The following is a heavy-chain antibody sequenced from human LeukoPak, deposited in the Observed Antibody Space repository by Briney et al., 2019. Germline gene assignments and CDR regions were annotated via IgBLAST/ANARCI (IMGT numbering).Heavy chain of an antibody. J-gene: IGHJ3*02. Sequence: VASVKVSCKASGYTFTSYYMHWVRQAPGQGLEWMGLINPTGGSTGYAQKFQGRVTMTRDMSTSTDYMELSSLRSEDTAVYYCARSPSSSWYGSSAFDIWGQGTMVTVSS. CDR3: ARSPSSSWYGSSAFDI. CDR2: INPTGGST. CDR1: GYTFTSYY. V-gene: IGHV1-46*01. D-gene: IGHD6-13*01.